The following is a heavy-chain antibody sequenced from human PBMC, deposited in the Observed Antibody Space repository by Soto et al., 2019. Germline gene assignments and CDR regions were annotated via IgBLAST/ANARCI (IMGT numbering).Heavy chain of an antibody. CDR3: ARGRGDFWSGSRPFDY. V-gene: IGHV3-33*01. D-gene: IGHD3-3*01. J-gene: IGHJ4*02. CDR2: IWYDGSNK. CDR1: GFTFSSYG. Sequence: TGGSLRLSCAASGFTFSSYGMHWVRQAPGKGLEWVAVIWYDGSNKYYGDSVKGRFTISRDNSKNTLYLQMNSLRAEDTAVYYCARGRGDFWSGSRPFDYWGQGTLVTVSS.